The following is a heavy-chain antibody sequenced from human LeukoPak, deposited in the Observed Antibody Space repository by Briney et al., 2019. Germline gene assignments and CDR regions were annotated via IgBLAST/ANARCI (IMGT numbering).Heavy chain of an antibody. D-gene: IGHD2-15*01. V-gene: IGHV4-39*07. Sequence: SETLSLTCTVSGGSISSSSYYWGWIRQPPGKGLEWIGSIYYSGSTYYNPSLKSRVTISVDTSKNQFSLKLSSVTAADTAVYYCARSCSGGSCYSQDAFDIWGQGTMVTVSS. CDR2: IYYSGST. CDR1: GGSISSSSYY. CDR3: ARSCSGGSCYSQDAFDI. J-gene: IGHJ3*02.